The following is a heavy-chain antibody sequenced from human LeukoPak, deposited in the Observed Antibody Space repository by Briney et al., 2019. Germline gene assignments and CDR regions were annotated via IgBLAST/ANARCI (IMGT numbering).Heavy chain of an antibody. D-gene: IGHD3-22*01. Sequence: GGSLRLSCAASGLTFSSFSFNWVRQGPGKGLEWVSSINTVASYIYYAASVKGRFTISRDNDKNSLYLQMNSLRAEDTGVYYCARLRRNSDKSGFYYYYDYWGQGALVTVSS. CDR3: ARLRRNSDKSGFYYYYDY. V-gene: IGHV3-21*06. CDR2: INTVASYI. J-gene: IGHJ4*02. CDR1: GLTFSSFS.